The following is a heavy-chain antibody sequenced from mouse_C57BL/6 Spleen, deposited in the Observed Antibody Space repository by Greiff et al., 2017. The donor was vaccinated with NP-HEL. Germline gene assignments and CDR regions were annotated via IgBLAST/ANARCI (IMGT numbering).Heavy chain of an antibody. CDR2: INPSNGGT. CDR3: TRHHYGRGYFDV. Sequence: QVQLQQPGTELVKPGASVKLSCKASGYTFTSYWMHWVKQRPGQGLEWIGNINPSNGGTNYNEKFKSKATLTVDKSSSTAYMQLSSLTSEDSAVYCGTRHHYGRGYFDVWGTGTTVTVSS. J-gene: IGHJ1*03. V-gene: IGHV1-53*01. CDR1: GYTFTSYW. D-gene: IGHD1-1*01.